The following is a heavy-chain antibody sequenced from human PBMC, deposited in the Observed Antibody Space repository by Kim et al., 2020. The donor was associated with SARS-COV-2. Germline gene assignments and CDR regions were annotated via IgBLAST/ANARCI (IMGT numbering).Heavy chain of an antibody. CDR2: INWNGKTT. CDR3: VRVYFYDSSESAY. J-gene: IGHJ4*02. V-gene: IGHV3-20*04. D-gene: IGHD3-22*01. Sequence: GGSLRLSCAASGFTFDDYGMSWVRQAPGKGLEWISGINWNGKTTGTADAVKGRFTISRDNAKNYLYLQMNSLRVEDTALYYCVRVYFYDSSESAYWGQGTLVTVSS. CDR1: GFTFDDYG.